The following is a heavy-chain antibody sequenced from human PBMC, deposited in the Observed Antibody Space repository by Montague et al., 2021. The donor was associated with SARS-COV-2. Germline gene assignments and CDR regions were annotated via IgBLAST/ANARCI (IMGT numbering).Heavy chain of an antibody. CDR1: SGSFSDYY. J-gene: IGHJ3*01. CDR2: INHTGSA. CDR3: ARGQVTISGVLIFIPAAGHLDV. Sequence: SETLSLTCAVYSGSFSDYYWTWIRQSPGKGLEWIGEINHTGSATYNPSLKGRATLSRDTSKNQFSLKLQSVTPADTAVYYCARGQVTISGVLIFIPAAGHLDVWGQRTSVTVSS. V-gene: IGHV4-34*01. D-gene: IGHD3-3*01.